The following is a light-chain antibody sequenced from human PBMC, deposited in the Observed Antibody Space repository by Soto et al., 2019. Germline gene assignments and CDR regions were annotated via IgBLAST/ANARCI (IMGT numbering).Light chain of an antibody. CDR3: QQYHNLWS. CDR2: RAS. CDR1: QNIYSN. Sequence: VLTQSPATVSVSPGDRVTLSCWASQNIYSNLGWYQQRPGQAPRLIIYRASARPTGIPARFSGSGSGTEFTLTISSLQSEDFATYYCQQYHNLWSFGRGTKVDIK. V-gene: IGKV3-15*01. J-gene: IGKJ1*01.